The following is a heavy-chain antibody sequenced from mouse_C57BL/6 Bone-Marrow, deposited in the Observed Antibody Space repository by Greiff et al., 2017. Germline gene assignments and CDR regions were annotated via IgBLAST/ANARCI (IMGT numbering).Heavy chain of an antibody. CDR1: GFNIKDAY. J-gene: IGHJ2*01. V-gene: IGHV14-4*01. D-gene: IGHD2-2*01. CDR2: IDPENGDT. Sequence: VQLQQSGAELVRPGASVKLSCTASGFNIKDAYMHWVKQRPEQGLEWIGWIDPENGDTEYASKFQGKATITADTSSNTAYLQLSSLTSEDTAVYYCTTAYGYDAVHGGQGTTLTVSS. CDR3: TTAYGYDAVH.